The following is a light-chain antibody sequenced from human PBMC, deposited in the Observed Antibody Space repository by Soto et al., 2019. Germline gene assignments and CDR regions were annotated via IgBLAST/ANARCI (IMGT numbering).Light chain of an antibody. CDR3: CSYTSANTLM. CDR2: DVS. J-gene: IGLJ3*02. V-gene: IGLV2-14*01. CDR1: TTDVGGYIY. Sequence: QSVLTQPASVSGSPGQSITISCTGTTTDVGGYIYVSWYQQYPDTAPKLLIYDVSNRPSGVSNRFSGSKSGTTASLTISGLHAEDEADYYCCSYTSANTLMFGGGTKLTVL.